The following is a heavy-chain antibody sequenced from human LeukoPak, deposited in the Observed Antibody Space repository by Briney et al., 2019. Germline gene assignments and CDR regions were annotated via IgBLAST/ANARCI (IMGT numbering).Heavy chain of an antibody. J-gene: IGHJ4*02. D-gene: IGHD1-26*01. V-gene: IGHV1-18*01. CDR2: INNRHRNA. CDR3: ARNHLGVGL. CDR1: VYTFTTYE. Sequence: ASVKVSCKASVYTFTTYEIIWGRQAPGQGLEMMGWINNRHRNANYAHQLQGRITMPKHTSTTTSYMELASLRFDDPAIYYCARNHLGVGLWGQGTLVTVFS.